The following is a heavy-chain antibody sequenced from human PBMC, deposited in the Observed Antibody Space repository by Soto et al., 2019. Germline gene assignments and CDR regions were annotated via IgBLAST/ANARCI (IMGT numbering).Heavy chain of an antibody. CDR3: GRVEECSSWSSRFYFDY. Sequence: GGSLSLSCAASGFSFSSYYWHWVRQAPGKGLEWVADIWYDGSNKYYADPAHSRLATSTVNSKNSLYLQKHSLGAEAAAVYYCGRVEECSSWSSRFYFDYWGQGTLVTVSS. V-gene: IGHV3-33*01. CDR2: IWYDGSNK. J-gene: IGHJ4*02. D-gene: IGHD6-13*01. CDR1: GFSFSSYY.